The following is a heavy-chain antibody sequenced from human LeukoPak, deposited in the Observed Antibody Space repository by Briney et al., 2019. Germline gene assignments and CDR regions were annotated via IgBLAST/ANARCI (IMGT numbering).Heavy chain of an antibody. Sequence: PGTSLRLSCAASGFTFSSHAMHWVRQAPGKGLEWVAVISYEASNQYYADSVRGRFTISRDNSRNTLYLQMNSLRDEDTALYYCARDYRVGCTSDDCYPIDYWGQGTLVTVSS. V-gene: IGHV3-30*01. CDR3: ARDYRVGCTSDDCYPIDY. D-gene: IGHD2-21*02. J-gene: IGHJ4*02. CDR1: GFTFSSHA. CDR2: ISYEASNQ.